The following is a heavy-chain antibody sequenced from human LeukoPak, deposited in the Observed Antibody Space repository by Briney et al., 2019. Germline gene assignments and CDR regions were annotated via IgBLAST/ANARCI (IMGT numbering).Heavy chain of an antibody. CDR3: AKGGLKLPGSSWYGDFDY. J-gene: IGHJ4*02. D-gene: IGHD6-13*01. Sequence: VASVKVSCKASGYSFISYGISWVRQAPGQGLEWMGWISAYNGNTNYAQKVQGRVTMTTDTSTSTGYMELRSLRSDDTAVYYCAKGGLKLPGSSWYGDFDYWGQGTLVTVSS. V-gene: IGHV1-18*01. CDR1: GYSFISYG. CDR2: ISAYNGNT.